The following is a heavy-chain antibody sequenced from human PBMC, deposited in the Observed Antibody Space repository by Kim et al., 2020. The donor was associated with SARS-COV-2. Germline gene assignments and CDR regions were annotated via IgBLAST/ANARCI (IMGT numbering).Heavy chain of an antibody. J-gene: IGHJ4*02. CDR2: IHGYNGNT. V-gene: IGHV1-3*01. D-gene: IGHD1-20*01. Sequence: ASVKVSCKASGYTFTHYSMHWVSQAPGQRLEWLGWIHGYNGNTHYSQKLQGRVAITSDTSASTVYLELSSLRSEDAALYYCARPFNYNDVLEYWGQGSLVTVSS. CDR1: GYTFTHYS. CDR3: ARPFNYNDVLEY.